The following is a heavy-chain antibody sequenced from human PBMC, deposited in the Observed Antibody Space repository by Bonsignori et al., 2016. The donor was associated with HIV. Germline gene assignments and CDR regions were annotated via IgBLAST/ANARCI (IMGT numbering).Heavy chain of an antibody. D-gene: IGHD1-20*01. CDR3: AKYPHTLTGTRTYFDY. CDR2: ISGSGGST. Sequence: RQPPGKGLEWVSAISGSGGSTYYADSVKGRFTISRDNSKNTLYLQMNSLRAEDTAVYYCAKYPHTLTGTRTYFDYWGQGTLVTVSS. V-gene: IGHV3-23*01. J-gene: IGHJ4*02.